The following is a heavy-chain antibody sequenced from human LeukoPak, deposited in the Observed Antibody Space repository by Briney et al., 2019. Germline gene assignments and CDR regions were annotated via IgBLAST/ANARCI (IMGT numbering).Heavy chain of an antibody. V-gene: IGHV1-18*01. CDR2: ISTYNGNT. CDR3: ARVLQWELLDGCYSYCMDV. Sequence: ASVKVSCKASGYTVTSYDINWVRQAPGHGLEWMGWISTYNGNTNYAQKLQGRVTMTTDTSTNKAYMELTSLRSDDTAVYYCARVLQWELLDGCYSYCMDVWGQGTTVTVSS. D-gene: IGHD1-26*01. CDR1: GYTVTSYD. J-gene: IGHJ6*02.